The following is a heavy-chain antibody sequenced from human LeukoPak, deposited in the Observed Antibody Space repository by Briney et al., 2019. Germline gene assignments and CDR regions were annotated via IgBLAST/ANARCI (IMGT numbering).Heavy chain of an antibody. V-gene: IGHV4-38-2*02. J-gene: IGHJ3*02. D-gene: IGHD6-19*01. CDR1: GYSISSGYY. CDR3: ARESTSGWDGDGGAFDI. Sequence: PSETVSLTCTVSGYSISSGYYWAWIRQPPGKWLEWIGSIYYSGNTYYNPSLKSRVTISVDTSKNQFSLRLSSVTAADTAVYYCARESTSGWDGDGGAFDIWGHGTMVTVSS. CDR2: IYYSGNT.